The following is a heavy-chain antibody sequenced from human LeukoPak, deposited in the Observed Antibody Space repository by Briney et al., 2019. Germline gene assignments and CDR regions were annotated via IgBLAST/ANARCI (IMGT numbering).Heavy chain of an antibody. D-gene: IGHD5-24*01. CDR1: GGTFSSYA. CDR3: ARDRDGYNEAFDY. CDR2: IIPIFGTA. J-gene: IGHJ4*02. Sequence: GSSVKVSCTASGGTFSSYAISWVRQAPGQGLEWMGGIIPIFGTANYAQKFQGRVTITADESTSTAYMELSSLRSEDTAVYYCARDRDGYNEAFDYWGQGTLVTVSS. V-gene: IGHV1-69*01.